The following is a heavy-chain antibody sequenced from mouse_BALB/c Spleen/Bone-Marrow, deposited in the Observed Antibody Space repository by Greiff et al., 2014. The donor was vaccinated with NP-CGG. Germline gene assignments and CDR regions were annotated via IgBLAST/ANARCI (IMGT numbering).Heavy chain of an antibody. CDR3: TRSGKRYGAMDY. V-gene: IGHV5-4*02. CDR2: ISDGGTYT. J-gene: IGHJ4*01. CDR1: GFTFSDYY. Sequence: EVKLVESGGGLVKPGGSLKLSCAASGFTFSDYYMYWVRQTPEKRLEWVATISDGGTYTFHPDSVKGRFTISRDNAKNNLYLQMSSLQSEDTAMYYCTRSGKRYGAMDYWGQGTSVTVSS. D-gene: IGHD2-10*02.